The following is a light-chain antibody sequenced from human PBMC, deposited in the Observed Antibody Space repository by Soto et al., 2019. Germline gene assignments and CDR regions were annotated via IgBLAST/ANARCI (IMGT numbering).Light chain of an antibody. V-gene: IGKV1-9*01. Sequence: DIQLTQSPSFLSASVGDRVTISCRASQGISDYLAWYQQKPGKAPKLLIYGASTLQSGVPSRFSGSASGTEFTLTTSSLQPADFATYFCQQFNAYPLTFGGGTKLEIK. CDR2: GAS. J-gene: IGKJ4*01. CDR1: QGISDY. CDR3: QQFNAYPLT.